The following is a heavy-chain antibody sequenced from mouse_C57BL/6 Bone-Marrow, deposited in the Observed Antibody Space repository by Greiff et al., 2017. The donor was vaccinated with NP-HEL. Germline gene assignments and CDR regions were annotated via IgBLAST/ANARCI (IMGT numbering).Heavy chain of an antibody. D-gene: IGHD2-2*01. CDR1: GFNIKDDY. Sequence: EVQLVESGAELVRPGASVKLSCTASGFNIKDDYMHWVKQRPEQGLEWIGWIDPENGDTEYASKFQGKATITADTSSNTAYLQLSSLTSEDTAVYYCTTRFFYYGYDGFAYWGRGTLVTVSA. CDR2: IDPENGDT. CDR3: TTRFFYYGYDGFAY. V-gene: IGHV14-4*01. J-gene: IGHJ3*01.